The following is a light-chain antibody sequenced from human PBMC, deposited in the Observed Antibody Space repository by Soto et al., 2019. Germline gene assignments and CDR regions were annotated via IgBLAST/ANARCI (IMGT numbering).Light chain of an antibody. CDR1: SASVSTSNY. J-gene: IGLJ7*01. V-gene: IGLV8-61*01. Sequence: QTVVTQEPSFSVSPGRTVTLTCGLTSASVSTSNYPSWYQQTPGQTPRTLIYSTNFRSSGVPDLFSGSILGNKAALTITGAQADDESDYYCVLSLPRGVWEFGGGTQLTVL. CDR2: STN. CDR3: VLSLPRGVWE.